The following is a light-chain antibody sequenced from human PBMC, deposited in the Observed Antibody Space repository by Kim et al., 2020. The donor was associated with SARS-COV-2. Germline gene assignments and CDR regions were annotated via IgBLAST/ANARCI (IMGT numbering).Light chain of an antibody. CDR2: AAS. Sequence: EIVLTQSPGTLSLSPGERATLSCRASQSVSSSYLAWYQQKPGQAPRLLIYAASNRATGIPDRFSGSGSGADFTLTISRLEPDDFVVYFCQQFRRLSWTFGQGTKVDIK. CDR3: QQFRRLSWT. V-gene: IGKV3-20*01. J-gene: IGKJ1*01. CDR1: QSVSSSY.